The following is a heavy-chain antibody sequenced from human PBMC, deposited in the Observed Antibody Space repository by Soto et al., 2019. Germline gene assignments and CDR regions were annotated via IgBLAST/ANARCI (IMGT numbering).Heavy chain of an antibody. CDR1: GGSFSGYY. Sequence: SETLSLTCAVYGGSFSGYYWSWIRQPPGKGLEWIGEINHSGSTNYNPSLKSRVTISVDTSKNQFSLKLSSVTAADTAVYYCARGLYSSSSGRFDVWGQGTLVTVSS. CDR3: ARGLYSSSSGRFDV. CDR2: INHSGST. J-gene: IGHJ4*02. V-gene: IGHV4-34*01. D-gene: IGHD6-13*01.